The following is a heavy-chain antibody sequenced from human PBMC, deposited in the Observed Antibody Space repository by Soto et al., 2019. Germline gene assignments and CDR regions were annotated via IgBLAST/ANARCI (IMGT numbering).Heavy chain of an antibody. Sequence: SETLSLTCAVSGYSISSGYYWCFIRQPPGKGLEWIGSIYHSGSTYYNPSLKSRVTISVDTSKNQFSLKLSSVTAADTAVYYCARVVSSPWSWFDPWGQGTLVTVSS. CDR1: GYSISSGYY. CDR3: ARVVSSPWSWFDP. D-gene: IGHD6-6*01. J-gene: IGHJ5*02. V-gene: IGHV4-38-2*01. CDR2: IYHSGST.